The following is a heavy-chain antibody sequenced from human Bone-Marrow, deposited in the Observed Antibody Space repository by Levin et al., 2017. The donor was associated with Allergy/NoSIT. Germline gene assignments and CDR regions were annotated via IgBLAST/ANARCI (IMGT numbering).Heavy chain of an antibody. CDR2: IFYTGYT. V-gene: IGHV4-39*01. D-gene: IGHD1-26*01. CDR3: ARHRATAISNGNYYFYGMDV. CDR1: GGSISSSSHF. J-gene: IGHJ6*02. Sequence: GSLRLSCTVSGGSISSSSHFWGWIRQPPGKGLEWIGSIFYTGYTYYNPSLKSRVTISVDMSKNQFSLKLSSVTASDTAVYFCARHRATAISNGNYYFYGMDVWGQGTTVTVSS.